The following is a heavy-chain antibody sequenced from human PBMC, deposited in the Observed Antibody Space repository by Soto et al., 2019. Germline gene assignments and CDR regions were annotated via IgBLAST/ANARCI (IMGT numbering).Heavy chain of an antibody. V-gene: IGHV4-31*03. D-gene: IGHD5-12*01. CDR1: GGSISSGGYY. CDR3: ARAADIVATRGYYFDY. Sequence: QVQLQESGPGLVKPSQTLSLTCTVSGGSISSGGYYWSWIRQHPGKGLEWIGYIYYSGSTYYNPSLKSRVTISVDTSKNQFSLKLSSVTAADTAVYYCARAADIVATRGYYFDYWGQGTLVTVSS. CDR2: IYYSGST. J-gene: IGHJ4*02.